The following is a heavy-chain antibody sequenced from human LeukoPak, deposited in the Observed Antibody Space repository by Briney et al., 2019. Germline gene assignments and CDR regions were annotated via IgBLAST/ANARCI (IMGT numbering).Heavy chain of an antibody. CDR1: GYSISSGYY. Sequence: ASETLSLTCTVSGYSISSGYYWGWIRQPPGKGLEGIGRIYHSGSTYYNPSLKGRVTISVDTSKNQFSLKLSSATAADTAVHYCARGGFGLRFLEWLLYFDYWGQGTLVTVSP. CDR3: ARGGFGLRFLEWLLYFDY. D-gene: IGHD3-3*01. CDR2: IYHSGST. J-gene: IGHJ4*02. V-gene: IGHV4-38-2*02.